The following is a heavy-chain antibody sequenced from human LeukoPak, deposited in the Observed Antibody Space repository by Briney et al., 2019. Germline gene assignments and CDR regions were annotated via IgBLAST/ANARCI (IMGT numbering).Heavy chain of an antibody. CDR3: ARVGISPGSGSSVESSFDY. V-gene: IGHV4-4*07. D-gene: IGHD3-10*01. Sequence: PSETLSLTCTVSGGSISSYYWSWIRQPTGKGLEWIGRIYTSGSTNYNPSLKSRVTISVDTSKNQFSLKLSSVTAADTAVYYCARVGISPGSGSSVESSFDYWGQGTLVTVSS. CDR2: IYTSGST. CDR1: GGSISSYY. J-gene: IGHJ4*02.